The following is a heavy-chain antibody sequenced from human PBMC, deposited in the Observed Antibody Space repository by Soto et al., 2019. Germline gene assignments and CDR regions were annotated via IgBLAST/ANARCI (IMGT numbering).Heavy chain of an antibody. CDR2: IVVGSGNT. J-gene: IGHJ6*03. D-gene: IGHD3-3*01. V-gene: IGHV1-58*01. CDR3: VWSDYDFWSGTEDYYYYYMDV. CDR1: GFTFTSSA. Sequence: GASVKVSCKASGFTFTSSAVQWVRQARGQRLEWIGWIVVGSGNTNYAQKFQERVTITRDMSTSTAYMELSSLRSEDTAVYYCVWSDYDFWSGTEDYYYYYMDVWGKGTTVTVSS.